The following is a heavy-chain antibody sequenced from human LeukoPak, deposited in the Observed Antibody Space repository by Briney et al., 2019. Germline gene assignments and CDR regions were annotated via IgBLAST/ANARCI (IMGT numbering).Heavy chain of an antibody. CDR1: GFTFSSYE. Sequence: GGSLRLSCAASGFTFSSYEMNWVRQAPGKGLEWVSYISSSGSTIYYADSVKGRFTISRDNAKNSLYLQMNSLRAEDTAVYYCARDLLFESSSRSSSIGYWGQGTLVTVSS. V-gene: IGHV3-48*03. CDR3: ARDLLFESSSRSSSIGY. J-gene: IGHJ4*02. D-gene: IGHD6-13*01. CDR2: ISSSGSTI.